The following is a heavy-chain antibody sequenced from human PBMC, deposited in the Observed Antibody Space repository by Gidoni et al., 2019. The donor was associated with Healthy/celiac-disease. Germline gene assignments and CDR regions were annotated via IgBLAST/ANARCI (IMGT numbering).Heavy chain of an antibody. Sequence: QVQLVESGGGLVKPGGSLSLSCSASGFTFNDYYMSWIRQAPGKGLEWVSYISSSSIYINYADSVKGRFTISRDNAKNSLYLQMNSLRAEDTAVYYCAREGGGGTWNPNWFDPWGQGTLVTVSS. J-gene: IGHJ5*02. V-gene: IGHV3-11*06. D-gene: IGHD1-1*01. CDR2: ISSSSIYI. CDR3: AREGGGGTWNPNWFDP. CDR1: GFTFNDYY.